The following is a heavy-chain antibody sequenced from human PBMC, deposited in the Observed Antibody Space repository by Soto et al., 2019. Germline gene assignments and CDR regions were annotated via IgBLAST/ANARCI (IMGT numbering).Heavy chain of an antibody. CDR2: IDPSDSYT. CDR3: ARSGDILTGFDYYYYYYGMDV. Sequence: GESLKISCKGSGYSFTSYWISWVRQMPGKGLEWMGRIDPSDSYTNYSPSFQGHVTISADKSISTAYLQWSSLEASDTAMYYCARSGDILTGFDYYYYYYGMDVWGQGTTVTVSS. J-gene: IGHJ6*02. V-gene: IGHV5-10-1*01. D-gene: IGHD3-9*01. CDR1: GYSFTSYW.